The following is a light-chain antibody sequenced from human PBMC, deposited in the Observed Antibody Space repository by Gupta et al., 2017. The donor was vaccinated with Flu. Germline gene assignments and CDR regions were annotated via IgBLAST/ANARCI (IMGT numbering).Light chain of an antibody. CDR1: QSVGRQ. CDR3: QQRSVWPLT. CDR2: DTS. V-gene: IGKV3-11*01. J-gene: IGKJ4*01. Sequence: GDRATLSCRASQSVGRQLAWYQHKPGRAPRLLMYDTSNRATGIPARFSGSGSGADFTLTISSLEPEDSAVYYCQQRSVWPLTFGGGTKVEIK.